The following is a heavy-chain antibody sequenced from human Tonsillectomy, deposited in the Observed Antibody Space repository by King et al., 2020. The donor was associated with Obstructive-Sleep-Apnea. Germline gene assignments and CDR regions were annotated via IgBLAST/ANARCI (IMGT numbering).Heavy chain of an antibody. D-gene: IGHD3-10*01. Sequence: VQLVESGGGLVQPGGSLRLSCAASGFTVSSNYMSWVRQAPGKGLEWVSVIYSGGSTYYADSVKGRLTISRHNSKNTLYLQMNSLRAGDTAVYYCARDRYGSVSYVHYFYGMYVLGQGTTFTVSS. CDR3: ARDRYGSVSYVHYFYGMYV. V-gene: IGHV3-53*04. J-gene: IGHJ6*02. CDR1: GFTVSSNY. CDR2: IYSGGST.